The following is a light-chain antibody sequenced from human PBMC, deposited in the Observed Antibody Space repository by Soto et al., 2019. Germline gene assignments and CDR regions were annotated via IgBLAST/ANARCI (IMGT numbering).Light chain of an antibody. Sequence: DIQMTQSPSSLSASVGDRVTITCRASQSITHYLNWYQQKPGKAPTLLIYITSSLQSGVPSRFSGCGSGTDFTLTISSLHPEDFATYYCQQSYNTPYTFGQGTKLEIK. V-gene: IGKV1-39*01. CDR3: QQSYNTPYT. J-gene: IGKJ2*01. CDR1: QSITHY. CDR2: ITS.